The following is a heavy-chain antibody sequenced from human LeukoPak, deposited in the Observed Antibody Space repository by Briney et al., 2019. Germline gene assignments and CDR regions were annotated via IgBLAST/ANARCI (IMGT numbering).Heavy chain of an antibody. Sequence: SETLSLTCTVSGGSISGDFWSWIRQPPGKGLEWIGYMYYSGSTDYNPSLKSRVTMSMDTSKNQFSLKLYSVTAADTAVYYCAGRSYSSYYYYMDVWGKGTTVAVSS. CDR2: MYYSGST. J-gene: IGHJ6*03. CDR3: AGRSYSSYYYYMDV. CDR1: GGSISGDF. V-gene: IGHV4-59*01. D-gene: IGHD3-10*01.